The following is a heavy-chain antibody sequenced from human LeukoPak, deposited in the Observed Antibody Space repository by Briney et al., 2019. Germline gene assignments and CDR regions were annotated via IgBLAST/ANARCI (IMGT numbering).Heavy chain of an antibody. D-gene: IGHD6-13*01. CDR1: GYSITNYA. CDR3: ARSIGAAGYMDV. J-gene: IGHJ6*03. Sequence: PGASVKVSCKASGYSITNYAILWVRQAPGQGLEWMGWINTNTEKSTYAPGFTGRYVFSLDTSVSTAYLQISSLKAEDTAVYYCARSIGAAGYMDVWGKGTTVTVSS. CDR2: INTNTEKS. V-gene: IGHV7-4-1*02.